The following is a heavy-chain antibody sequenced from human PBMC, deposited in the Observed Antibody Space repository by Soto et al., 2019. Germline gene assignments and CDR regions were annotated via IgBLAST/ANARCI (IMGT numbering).Heavy chain of an antibody. CDR3: AREGYYDSIAHDAFDI. CDR2: ISYDGSNK. Sequence: TGGSLRLSCAASGFTFSSYAMHWVRQAPGKGLEWVAVISYDGSNKYYADSVKGRFTISRDNSKNTLYLQMNSLRAEDTAVYYCAREGYYDSIAHDAFDIWGQGTMVTVSS. J-gene: IGHJ3*02. CDR1: GFTFSSYA. V-gene: IGHV3-30-3*01. D-gene: IGHD3-22*01.